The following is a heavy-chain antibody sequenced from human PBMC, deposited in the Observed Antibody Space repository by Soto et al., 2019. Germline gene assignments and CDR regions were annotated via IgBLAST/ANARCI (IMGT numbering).Heavy chain of an antibody. J-gene: IGHJ3*02. CDR2: IYSGGST. D-gene: IGHD2-2*01. V-gene: IGHV3-53*04. Sequence: PGGSLRLSCAASGFTVSSNYMSWVRQAPGKGLEWVSVIYSGGSTYYADSVKGRFTISRHNSKNTLYLQMNSLRAEDTAVYYCARGMGYCSSTSCYFYSDAFDILGQGTMVTVSS. CDR3: ARGMGYCSSTSCYFYSDAFDI. CDR1: GFTVSSNY.